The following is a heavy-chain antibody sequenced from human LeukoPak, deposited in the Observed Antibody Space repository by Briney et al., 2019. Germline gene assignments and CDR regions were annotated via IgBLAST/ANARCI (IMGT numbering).Heavy chain of an antibody. Sequence: ASVKVSCKTSGYTFSDYTINWVRQAPGQGLEWMGIINPRGGSTSYAQKFQGRVTMTRDMSTSTVYMDLSSLRSEDTAVYYCARDQPEDSSGYQFDPWGQGTLVTVSS. CDR2: INPRGGST. D-gene: IGHD3-22*01. J-gene: IGHJ5*01. V-gene: IGHV1-46*01. CDR3: ARDQPEDSSGYQFDP. CDR1: GYTFSDYT.